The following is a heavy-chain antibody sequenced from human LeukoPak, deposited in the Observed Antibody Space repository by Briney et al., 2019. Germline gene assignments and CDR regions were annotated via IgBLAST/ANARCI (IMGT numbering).Heavy chain of an antibody. J-gene: IGHJ6*02. Sequence: GGSLRLSCAASGFTFSTYWMSWVRQAPGKGLEWVSATSGSGGSTYYADSVKGRFTISRDNSKNTLYLQMNSLRAEDTAVYYCAKGGGDFWSGYYDYGMDVWGQGTTVTVSS. CDR2: TSGSGGST. CDR3: AKGGGDFWSGYYDYGMDV. CDR1: GFTFSTYW. D-gene: IGHD3-3*01. V-gene: IGHV3-23*01.